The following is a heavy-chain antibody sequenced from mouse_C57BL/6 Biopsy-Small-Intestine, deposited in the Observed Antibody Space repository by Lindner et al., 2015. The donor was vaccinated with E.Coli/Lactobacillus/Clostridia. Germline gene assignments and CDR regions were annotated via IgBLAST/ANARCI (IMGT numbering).Heavy chain of an antibody. CDR3: SRHDYDAY. J-gene: IGHJ3*01. V-gene: IGHV5-6*01. CDR1: GFTFSSYG. CDR2: ISSGGSYT. D-gene: IGHD2-4*01. Sequence: VQLQESGGDLVKPGGSLKLSCAASGFTFSSYGMSWVRQTPDKRLEWVATISSGGSYTYYPDSVKGRFTVSRDNAKNTLYLQMSSLKSEDTAVYYCSRHDYDAYWGQGTLVTVSA.